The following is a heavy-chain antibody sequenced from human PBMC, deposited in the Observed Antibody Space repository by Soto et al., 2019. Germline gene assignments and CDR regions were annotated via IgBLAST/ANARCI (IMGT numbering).Heavy chain of an antibody. CDR3: AMEYCSSTSCYRDY. J-gene: IGHJ4*02. CDR1: GGTFSSYT. Sequence: QVQLVQSGAEVKKPGSSVKVSCKASGGTFSSYTISWVRQAPGQGLEWMGRIIPILGIANYAQKFQGRVTITAEKSTSTAYMEPSSRRSEDTAVYYCAMEYCSSTSCYRDYWGQGTLVTVSS. V-gene: IGHV1-69*02. D-gene: IGHD2-2*02. CDR2: IIPILGIA.